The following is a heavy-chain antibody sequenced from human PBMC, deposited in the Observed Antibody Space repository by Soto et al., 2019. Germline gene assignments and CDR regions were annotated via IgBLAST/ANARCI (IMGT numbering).Heavy chain of an antibody. CDR1: GYNFPDYW. J-gene: IGHJ6*02. CDR3: ARPSFPGYSSSYGMDV. CDR2: IYPGDSDT. D-gene: IGHD6-13*01. Sequence: GESLKISCKGLGYNFPDYWIAWVRQMPGKGLEYMGIIYPGDSDTRYSPSFQGQVTISADKSISTAYLQWSSLEASDTAMHYCARPSFPGYSSSYGMDVWGQGTTVTVSS. V-gene: IGHV5-51*01.